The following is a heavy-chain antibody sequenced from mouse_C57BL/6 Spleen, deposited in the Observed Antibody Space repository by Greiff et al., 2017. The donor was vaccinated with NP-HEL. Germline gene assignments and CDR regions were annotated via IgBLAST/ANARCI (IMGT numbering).Heavy chain of an antibody. CDR1: GFTFSDYY. V-gene: IGHV5-16*01. Sequence: EVQVVESEGGLVQPGSSMKLSCTASGFTFSDYYMAWVRQVPEKGLEWVANINYDGSSTYYLDSLKSRFIISRDNAKNILYLQMSSLKSEDTATYYCAIYYGNSFAYWGQGTLVTVSA. CDR2: INYDGSST. J-gene: IGHJ3*01. D-gene: IGHD2-1*01. CDR3: AIYYGNSFAY.